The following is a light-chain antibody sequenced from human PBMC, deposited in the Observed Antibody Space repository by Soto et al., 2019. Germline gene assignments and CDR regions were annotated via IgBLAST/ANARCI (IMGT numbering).Light chain of an antibody. CDR3: QQYYSYPWT. V-gene: IGKV1-8*01. Sequence: AIRMTQSPSSFSASTGDRVTITCRASQGISSYLAWYQQKPGKAPKLLIYGASTLQSGVPSRFSGSGSGTDFTLAISCLQSEDFATYYGQQYYSYPWTFGQGTKVEIK. CDR1: QGISSY. CDR2: GAS. J-gene: IGKJ1*01.